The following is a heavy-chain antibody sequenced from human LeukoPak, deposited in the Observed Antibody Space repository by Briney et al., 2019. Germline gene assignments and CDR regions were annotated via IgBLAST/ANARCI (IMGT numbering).Heavy chain of an antibody. Sequence: PSETLSLTCTVSGGSVSSYYWSWIRQPPGKGLEWSGYIYTSRTTNYNPSLKSRVTISVDTSKRHFSLTLSSVTEADTAVYYCARTRRHYYGSGKNLTPWPDGLDVWGQGTTVIVS. D-gene: IGHD3-10*01. J-gene: IGHJ6*02. CDR2: IYTSRTT. CDR1: GGSVSSYY. V-gene: IGHV4-4*09. CDR3: ARTRRHYYGSGKNLTPWPDGLDV.